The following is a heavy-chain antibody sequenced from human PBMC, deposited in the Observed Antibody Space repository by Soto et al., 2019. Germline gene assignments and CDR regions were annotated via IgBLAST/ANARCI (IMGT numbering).Heavy chain of an antibody. J-gene: IGHJ4*02. CDR1: GFTFSSYS. CDR3: ASQYCGGKCSPDY. D-gene: IGHD2-21*01. Sequence: EVHLVESGGGLVQPGGSLRLSCAASGFTFSSYSMNWVRQAPGKGLDWVSYVSSRSSTIYYADSVKGRFTISRDNAQKSLYLQMNSLRAEATAVYYCASQYCGGKCSPDYWGQGTLVTVSS. V-gene: IGHV3-48*01. CDR2: VSSRSSTI.